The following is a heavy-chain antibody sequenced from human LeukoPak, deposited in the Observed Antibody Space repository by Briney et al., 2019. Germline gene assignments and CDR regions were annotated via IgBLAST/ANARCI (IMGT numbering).Heavy chain of an antibody. CDR2: ISSSSSYI. Sequence: GGSLRLSCAASGFTFSSYSMNWVRQAPGKGLEWVSSISSSSSYIYYADSVKGRFTISRDNAKNSLYLQMNSLRAEDTAVYYCARDRGIAAHTLANYRGQGTLVTVSS. CDR3: ARDRGIAAHTLANY. CDR1: GFTFSSYS. V-gene: IGHV3-21*01. D-gene: IGHD6-6*01. J-gene: IGHJ4*02.